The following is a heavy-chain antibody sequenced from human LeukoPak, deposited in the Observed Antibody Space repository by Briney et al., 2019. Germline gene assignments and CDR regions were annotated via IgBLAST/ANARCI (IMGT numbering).Heavy chain of an antibody. V-gene: IGHV1-8*01. CDR3: ARETTMIVVVHYYYYGMDV. Sequence: ASVKVSCKASGYTFTSYDINWVRQATGQGLEWMGWMNPNSGNTGYAQKLQGRVTMTTDTSTSTAYMELRSLRSDDTAVYYCARETTMIVVVHYYYYGMDVWGQGTTVTVSS. CDR1: GYTFTSYD. J-gene: IGHJ6*02. D-gene: IGHD3-22*01. CDR2: MNPNSGNT.